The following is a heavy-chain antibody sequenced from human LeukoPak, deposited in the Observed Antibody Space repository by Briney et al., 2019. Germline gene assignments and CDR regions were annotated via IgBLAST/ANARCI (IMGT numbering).Heavy chain of an antibody. V-gene: IGHV3-23*01. J-gene: IGHJ4*02. D-gene: IGHD3-3*01. CDR1: GFTFSSYW. CDR3: AKVQFLRGFDY. CDR2: ISDTGTST. Sequence: GGSLRLSCAASGFTFSSYWMTWVRQAPGKGLEWVSDISDTGTSTHYADSVKGRFTISRDNSKKILYLQMNSLRVEDTALYYCAKVQFLRGFDYWGQGTLVTVSS.